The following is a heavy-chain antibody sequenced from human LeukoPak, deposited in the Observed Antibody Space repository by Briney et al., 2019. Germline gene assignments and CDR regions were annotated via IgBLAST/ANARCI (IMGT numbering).Heavy chain of an antibody. J-gene: IGHJ4*02. CDR3: ARVSGSYTDY. CDR1: GGSFSGYF. V-gene: IGHV4-34*01. D-gene: IGHD1-26*01. Sequence: SETLSLTCAVYGGSFSGYFWSWIRQPPGKGLEWIGEINHSGNTNYNPSLKSRVTISVDTSKNQFSLKLSSVTAADTAVYYCARVSGSYTDYWGQGTLVTVSS. CDR2: INHSGNT.